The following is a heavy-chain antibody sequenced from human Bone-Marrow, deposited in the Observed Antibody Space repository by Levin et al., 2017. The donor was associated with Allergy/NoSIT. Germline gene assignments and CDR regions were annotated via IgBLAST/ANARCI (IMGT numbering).Heavy chain of an antibody. CDR1: GFTFDDHA. Sequence: LSLTCEASGFTFDDHAMNWVRQVPGKGLEWVAGISWNSGTIGYADSVKGRFTISRDNARKSLYLQMNSLRSEDTALYYCARTWVGLDYWGQGTLVTVSS. D-gene: IGHD1-26*01. J-gene: IGHJ4*02. CDR3: ARTWVGLDY. V-gene: IGHV3-9*01. CDR2: ISWNSGTI.